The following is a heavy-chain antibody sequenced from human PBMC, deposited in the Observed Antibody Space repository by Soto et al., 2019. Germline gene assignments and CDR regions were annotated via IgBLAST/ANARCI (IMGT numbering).Heavy chain of an antibody. CDR3: ARLRRRAVAGTADWFDP. Sequence: SETLSLTCNVSCDSITKNNFYWCCVRHPPGGGLDWIGNIYYLGNTFYNPSLRSRVTISADTSKNQFSPKLSSVTAADTAVYYCARLRRRAVAGTADWFDPWGQGTLVTVSS. V-gene: IGHV4-39*01. D-gene: IGHD6-19*01. CDR1: CDSITKNNFY. CDR2: IYYLGNT. J-gene: IGHJ5*02.